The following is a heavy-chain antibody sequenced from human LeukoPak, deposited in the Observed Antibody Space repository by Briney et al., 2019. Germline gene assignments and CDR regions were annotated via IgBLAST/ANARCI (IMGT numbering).Heavy chain of an antibody. CDR1: GFTFSIYT. J-gene: IGHJ5*02. D-gene: IGHD3-10*01. CDR2: IDSSCSSM. V-gene: IGHV3-21*01. Sequence: GGSLRLSCAASGFTFSIYTMNWVRQAPGKGLEWVASIDSSCSSMYYADSVRGRFTISRDNASNLLYQQMNSLRAEDTAVYYCARGQWFAKFGHVDWFDPWGQGTLVTVSS. CDR3: ARGQWFAKFGHVDWFDP.